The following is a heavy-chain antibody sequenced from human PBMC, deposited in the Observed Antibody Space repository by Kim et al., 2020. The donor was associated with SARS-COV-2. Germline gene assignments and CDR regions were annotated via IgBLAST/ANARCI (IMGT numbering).Heavy chain of an antibody. D-gene: IGHD5-12*01. CDR3: AGVKDGYNLFDY. J-gene: IGHJ4*02. CDR2: INPNSGGT. Sequence: ASVKVSCKASGYTFTGYYMHWVRQAPGQGLEWMGLINPNSGGTNYAQKFQGSVTMTRATSISTDYIELSRVGSDDTAVYYCAGVKDGYNLFDYWGRGTLVTMSS. V-gene: IGHV1-2*02. CDR1: GYTFTGYY.